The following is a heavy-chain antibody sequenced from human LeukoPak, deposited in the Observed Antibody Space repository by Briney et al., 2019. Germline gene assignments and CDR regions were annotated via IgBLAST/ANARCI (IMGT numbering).Heavy chain of an antibody. CDR1: GFTFGSYA. CDR2: ISGSGGST. J-gene: IGHJ4*02. D-gene: IGHD3-22*01. CDR3: ARSYYYDSSGKNDGLNFDY. V-gene: IGHV3-23*01. Sequence: PGGSLRLSCAASGFTFGSYAMSWVRQAPGKGLEWVSAISGSGGSTYYADSVKGRFTISRDNSKNTLYLQMNSLRAEDTAVYYCARSYYYDSSGKNDGLNFDYWGQGTLVTVSS.